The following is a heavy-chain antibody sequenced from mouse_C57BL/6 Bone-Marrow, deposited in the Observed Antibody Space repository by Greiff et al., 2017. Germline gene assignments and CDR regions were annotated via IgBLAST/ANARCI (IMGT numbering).Heavy chain of an antibody. V-gene: IGHV1-69*01. CDR3: ERERGYYGLFDY. J-gene: IGHJ2*01. CDR2: IDPSDSYT. CDR1: GYTFTSYW. Sequence: QVQLQQPGAELVMPGASVKLSCKASGYTFTSYWMHWVKQRPGQGLEWIGEIDPSDSYTNYNQKFKGKSTLTVDKASSTAYMQLSRLTYEDSAVYDCERERGYYGLFDYWGQGTTLTVSS. D-gene: IGHD1-2*01.